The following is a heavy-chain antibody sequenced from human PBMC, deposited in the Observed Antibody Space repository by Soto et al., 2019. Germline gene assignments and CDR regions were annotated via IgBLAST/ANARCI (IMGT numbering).Heavy chain of an antibody. Sequence: GGSLRLSCAASGFTFSSYAMHWVRQAPGKGLEWVAVISYDGSNKYYADSVKGRFTISRDNSKNTLYLQMNSLRAEDTAVYYCARELGDYGYYYYYGMDVWGQGTTVTVSS. V-gene: IGHV3-30*04. D-gene: IGHD4-17*01. J-gene: IGHJ6*02. CDR2: ISYDGSNK. CDR1: GFTFSSYA. CDR3: ARELGDYGYYYYYGMDV.